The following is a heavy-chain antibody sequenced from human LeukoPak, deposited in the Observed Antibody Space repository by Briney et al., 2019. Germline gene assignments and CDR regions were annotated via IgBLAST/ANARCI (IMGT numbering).Heavy chain of an antibody. Sequence: ASVKVSCKASGYTFTGYSIYWVRQTPGQKLEWMGWINPKTGTANSAQKFQGRVTMTRDTSTSTAYMELTSLKSDDTAVYYCAKAGSNGYGWGPLNWVDPWGQGTLVTVSS. CDR2: INPKTGTA. D-gene: IGHD5-12*01. CDR3: AKAGSNGYGWGPLNWVDP. CDR1: GYTFTGYS. V-gene: IGHV1-2*02. J-gene: IGHJ5*02.